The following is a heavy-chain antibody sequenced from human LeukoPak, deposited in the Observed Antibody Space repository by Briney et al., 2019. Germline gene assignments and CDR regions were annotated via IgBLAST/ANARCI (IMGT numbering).Heavy chain of an antibody. CDR2: ISSSGSTI. Sequence: PGGSLRLSCAASGFTFSDYYMSWIRQAPGKGLEGVSYISSSGSTIYYADSVKGRFTISRDNAKNSLYLQMNSLRAEDTAVYYCAKGTKVIVVDNYFDYWGQGTLVTVSS. D-gene: IGHD3-22*01. J-gene: IGHJ4*02. CDR3: AKGTKVIVVDNYFDY. CDR1: GFTFSDYY. V-gene: IGHV3-11*01.